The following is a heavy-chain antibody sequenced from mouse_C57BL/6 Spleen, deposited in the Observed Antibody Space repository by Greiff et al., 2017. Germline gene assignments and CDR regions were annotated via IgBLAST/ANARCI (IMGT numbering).Heavy chain of an antibody. CDR2: ISYRGST. Sequence: EVMLVESGPGMAKPSQSLSLTCTVTGYSITSGYDWHWIRHFPGNKLEWMGYISYRGSTTYNPSPKSRISITHDTSKNHFFLKLNSVTTEDTATYYCARSPYYYGSSYGYYDVCGTGATVTVSS. J-gene: IGHJ1*03. CDR1: GYSITSGYD. V-gene: IGHV3-1*01. CDR3: ARSPYYYGSSYGYYDV. D-gene: IGHD1-1*01.